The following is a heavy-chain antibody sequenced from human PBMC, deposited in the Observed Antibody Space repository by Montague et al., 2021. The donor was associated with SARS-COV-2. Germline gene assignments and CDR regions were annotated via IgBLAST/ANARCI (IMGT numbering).Heavy chain of an antibody. Sequence: SETLSLTCTVSGGSVSSSGYYWGWIRQPPGKGLEWIGSIYFSGSSYYNPSLKSRVSISVDTSKKQFSLRLSSVTSADTAVYYCARHRRGGLAVAVPNWFDPWGQGTLVTVSS. CDR2: IYFSGSS. CDR1: GGSVSSSGYY. V-gene: IGHV4-39*01. J-gene: IGHJ5*01. CDR3: ARHRRGGLAVAVPNWFDP. D-gene: IGHD2-21*01.